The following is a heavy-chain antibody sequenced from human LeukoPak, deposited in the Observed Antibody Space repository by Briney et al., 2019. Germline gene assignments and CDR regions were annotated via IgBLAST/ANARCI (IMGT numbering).Heavy chain of an antibody. CDR3: AREGVIAVAGNYYYYYYMDV. D-gene: IGHD6-19*01. Sequence: ASVKVSCKASGYTFTGNYMHWVRQAPGQGLEWMGWINPNSGDTNYAQKFQGRVTMTRDTSISTAYMELSRLRFDDTAVYYCAREGVIAVAGNYYYYYYMDVWGKGTTVTISS. J-gene: IGHJ6*03. V-gene: IGHV1-2*02. CDR1: GYTFTGNY. CDR2: INPNSGDT.